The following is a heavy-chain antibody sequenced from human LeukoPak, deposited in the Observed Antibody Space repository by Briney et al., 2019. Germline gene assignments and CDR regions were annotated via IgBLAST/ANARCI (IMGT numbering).Heavy chain of an antibody. CDR2: ISAHNGNT. CDR1: GYTFTNYG. CDR3: ARDSASTSFPPAYDY. V-gene: IGHV1-18*04. J-gene: IGHJ4*02. D-gene: IGHD3-16*01. Sequence: ASVKVSCKAAGYTFTNYGVTWVRQAPGQGREWVGWISAHNGNTNYVQKLQDRVTMTTDTSTTTAYLELRNLRSDDTAVYYCARDSASTSFPPAYDYWGQGTVVAVSS.